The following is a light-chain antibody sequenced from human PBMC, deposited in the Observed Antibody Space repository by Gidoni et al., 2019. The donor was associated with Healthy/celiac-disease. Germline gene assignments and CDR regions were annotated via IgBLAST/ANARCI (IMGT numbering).Light chain of an antibody. CDR2: GAS. CDR3: RQYGSTPLT. V-gene: IGKV3-20*01. CDR1: QSVSSSY. Sequence: IVLTQSPGTLSLSPGEIATLSCRASQSVSSSYLAWYQQKPGQAPRVLIYGASSRATGIPDRFSGSGSGTDVTLTISRLEPEDFAVYYCRQYGSTPLTFGGGTKVEIK. J-gene: IGKJ4*01.